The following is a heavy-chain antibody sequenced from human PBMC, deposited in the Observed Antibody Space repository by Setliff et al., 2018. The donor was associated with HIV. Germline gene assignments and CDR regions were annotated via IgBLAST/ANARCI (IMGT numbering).Heavy chain of an antibody. Sequence: PSETLSLTCTVSGGSFSSYHWSWIRQPPGKGLEWIGYIYTSGSTNYNPSLKSRVDMSVDTSKNQLSLKLSSVTAADTAVYYCAISTSGVSGSYPAHAFDIWGQGTMVTVSS. J-gene: IGHJ3*02. CDR1: GGSFSSYH. D-gene: IGHD3-10*01. CDR2: IYTSGST. CDR3: AISTSGVSGSYPAHAFDI. V-gene: IGHV4-4*09.